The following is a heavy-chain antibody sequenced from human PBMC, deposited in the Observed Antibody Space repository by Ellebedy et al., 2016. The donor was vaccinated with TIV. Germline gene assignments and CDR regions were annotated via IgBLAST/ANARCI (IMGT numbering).Heavy chain of an antibody. Sequence: GGSLRLSCAASGFTFSSYWMSWVRQAPGKGLEWVANIRQDGSEKYYVDSVKGRFTISRDNAKNSLYLQMNSLRAEDTAVYYYARDTNYYDSSGEWYFDYWGQGTLVTVSS. CDR3: ARDTNYYDSSGEWYFDY. CDR1: GFTFSSYW. CDR2: IRQDGSEK. J-gene: IGHJ4*02. D-gene: IGHD3-22*01. V-gene: IGHV3-7*03.